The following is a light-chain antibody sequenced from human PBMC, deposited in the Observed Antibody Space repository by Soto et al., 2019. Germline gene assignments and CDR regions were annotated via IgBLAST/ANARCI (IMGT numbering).Light chain of an antibody. CDR3: QESYSTPYT. J-gene: IGKJ2*01. Sequence: DIQMTQSPSSLSASVGDRVTITCRASQTIKIYLNWYQQKPGKAPKLLINAASSLQSGVPSRFSGSGSGTDFTLTISSLQPEDFATYYCQESYSTPYTFGQGTNLEI. V-gene: IGKV1-39*01. CDR1: QTIKIY. CDR2: AAS.